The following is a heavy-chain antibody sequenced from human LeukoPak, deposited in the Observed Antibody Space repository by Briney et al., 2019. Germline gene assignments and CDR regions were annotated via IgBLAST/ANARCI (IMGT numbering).Heavy chain of an antibody. CDR1: GFTFSSYA. J-gene: IGHJ4*02. V-gene: IGHV3-23*01. CDR3: AKSLAYCGGDCPENFDY. Sequence: GVSLRLSCAASGFTFSSYAMSWVRQAPGKGLEWVSAISGSGGSTYYADSVKGRFTISRDNSKNTLYLQMNSLGAEDTAVYYCAKSLAYCGGDCPENFDYWGQRTLVTVSS. D-gene: IGHD2-21*02. CDR2: ISGSGGST.